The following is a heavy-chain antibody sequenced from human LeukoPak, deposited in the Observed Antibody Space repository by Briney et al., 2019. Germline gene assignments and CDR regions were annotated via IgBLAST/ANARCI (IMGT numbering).Heavy chain of an antibody. CDR3: TSKTTDYYDSSGVGGY. CDR1: GFTFSAYW. Sequence: PGGSLRLSCAASGFTFSAYWVHWVRQAPGKGLVWVSRINSDGSSTSYADSVKGRFTISSENAKNTLYLQMNSLRAEDTAVYYCTSKTTDYYDSSGVGGYWGQGTLVTVS. CDR2: INSDGSST. J-gene: IGHJ4*02. D-gene: IGHD3-22*01. V-gene: IGHV3-74*01.